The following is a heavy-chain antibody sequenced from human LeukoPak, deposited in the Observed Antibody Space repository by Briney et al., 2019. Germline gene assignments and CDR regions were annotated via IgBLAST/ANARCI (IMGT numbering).Heavy chain of an antibody. D-gene: IGHD6-13*01. CDR2: INPSGAST. V-gene: IGHV1-46*01. J-gene: IGHJ4*02. Sequence: ASVKVSCKASGYTFTSYYLHWVRQAPGQGLEWMSIINPSGASTSYEQKFQGRVTTTSDTSTSRVYMELSSLRSEDTAVYYCARGIVTAAGTGGWYFDYWGQGTLVTVSS. CDR1: GYTFTSYY. CDR3: ARGIVTAAGTGGWYFDY.